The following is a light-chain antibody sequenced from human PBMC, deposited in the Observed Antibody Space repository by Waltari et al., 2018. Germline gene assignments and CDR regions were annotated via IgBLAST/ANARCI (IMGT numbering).Light chain of an antibody. J-gene: IGLJ2*01. CDR3: SSYTSSSTVV. Sequence: QSALTQPASVSGSPGQSITISCTGTSSDVGGYNYVSWYQQHPGKAPKLMIYEVSNRPSGVSNRFSGSKSGNTASRTSSGLQAEDEADYYRSSYTSSSTVVFGGGTKLTVL. CDR2: EVS. V-gene: IGLV2-14*01. CDR1: SSDVGGYNY.